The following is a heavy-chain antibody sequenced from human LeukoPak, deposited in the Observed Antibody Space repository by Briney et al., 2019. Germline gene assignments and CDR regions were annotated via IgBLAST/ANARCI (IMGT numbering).Heavy chain of an antibody. J-gene: IGHJ4*02. CDR2: ISGSDGST. CDR1: GFTFSSNA. Sequence: GGSLRLSCATSGFTFSSNAMSWVRQAPGKGLEWVSAISGSDGSTYYADSVKGRFTISRDNSKNTLYLQMNSLRAEDTAVYYCAREEGPFDYWGQGTLVTVSS. CDR3: AREEGPFDY. V-gene: IGHV3-23*01.